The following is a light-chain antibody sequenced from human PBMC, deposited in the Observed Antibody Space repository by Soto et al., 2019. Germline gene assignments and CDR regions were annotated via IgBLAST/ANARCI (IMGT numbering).Light chain of an antibody. CDR2: DNN. Sequence: QSVLTQSPSVSAAPGQKVTISCSGSSSNIGNNYVSWYQQLPGTAPKLLIYDNNKRPSGIPDRFSGSKSGTSGTLDINGLQTGDEADYYCATWDGSLPGEVFGGGTKVTVL. CDR3: ATWDGSLPGEV. CDR1: SSNIGNNY. V-gene: IGLV1-51*01. J-gene: IGLJ2*01.